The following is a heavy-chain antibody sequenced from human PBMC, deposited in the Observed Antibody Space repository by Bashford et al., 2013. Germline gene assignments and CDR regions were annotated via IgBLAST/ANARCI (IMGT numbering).Heavy chain of an antibody. V-gene: IGHV4-39*01. CDR3: ARHYPNPYYYDSSGYPPDY. Sequence: SETLSLTCTVSGGSISSSSYYWGWIRQPPGKGLEWIGSIYYSGSTYYNPSLKSRVTISVDTSKNQFSLKLSSVTAADTAVYYCARHYPNPYYYDSSGYPPDYWGQGTLVTVSS. D-gene: IGHD3-22*01. J-gene: IGHJ4*02. CDR1: GGSISSSSYY. CDR2: IYYSGST.